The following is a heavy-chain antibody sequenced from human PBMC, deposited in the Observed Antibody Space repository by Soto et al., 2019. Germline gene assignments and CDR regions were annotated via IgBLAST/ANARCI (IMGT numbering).Heavy chain of an antibody. V-gene: IGHV4-39*01. D-gene: IGHD3-3*01. CDR1: GDSINSDKYY. CDR2: IYYRGNT. J-gene: IGHJ1*01. CDR3: ARLEGLGTHSYLLDF. Sequence: PSETLSLTCSVSGDSINSDKYYWGWIRQPPGKGLEWIGRIYYRGNTYYNPSLQTRVTISLDKSKSQFSLKLNPVTAADSAVYFCARLEGLGTHSYLLDFCGQGDLVIGSS.